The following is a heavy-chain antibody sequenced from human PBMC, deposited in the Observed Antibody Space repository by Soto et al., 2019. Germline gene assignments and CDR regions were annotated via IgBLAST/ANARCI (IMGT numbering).Heavy chain of an antibody. Sequence: QVQLVESGGGVVQPGRSLRLSCAASGFTFSSYAMHWVRQAPGKGLEWVAVMSYDGSNKYYADSVKGRFTISRDNSKXXXXXXXXXXXXXXXXXXXXXXXXXXYSSGWXNRHFDYWGQGTLVTVSS. D-gene: IGHD6-19*01. V-gene: IGHV3-30-3*01. CDR2: MSYDGSNK. J-gene: IGHJ4*02. CDR3: XXXXXXYSSGWXNRHFDY. CDR1: GFTFSSYA.